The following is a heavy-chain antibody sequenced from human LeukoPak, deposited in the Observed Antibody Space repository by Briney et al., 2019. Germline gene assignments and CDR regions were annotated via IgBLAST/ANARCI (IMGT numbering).Heavy chain of an antibody. CDR3: ARRAGGYSHPYDY. V-gene: IGHV3-53*01. CDR1: GFTVSGNY. D-gene: IGHD4-23*01. CDR2: IYSGGTT. Sequence: GGSLRLSCAVSGFTVSGNYMSWVRQAPGKGLEWVSLIYSGGTTYYADSVKGRFTISRDNSKSTLYLQMNSLRAEDTAVYYCARRAGGYSHPYDYWGQGIVVTVSS. J-gene: IGHJ4*02.